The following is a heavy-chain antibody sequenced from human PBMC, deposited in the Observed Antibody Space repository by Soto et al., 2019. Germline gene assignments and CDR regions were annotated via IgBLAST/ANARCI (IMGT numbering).Heavy chain of an antibody. V-gene: IGHV1-69*01. Sequence: QVQLVQSGAEVKKPGSSVKVSCKASGGTFSSYAISWVRQAPGQGLEWMGGIIPIFGTANYAQKFQGRVTISGGESTSTAYMELGSLRSEDTAVYYCAQGLGIVVVTTARNWFDPWGQGTLVTVSS. D-gene: IGHD3-22*01. J-gene: IGHJ5*02. CDR1: GGTFSSYA. CDR2: IIPIFGTA. CDR3: AQGLGIVVVTTARNWFDP.